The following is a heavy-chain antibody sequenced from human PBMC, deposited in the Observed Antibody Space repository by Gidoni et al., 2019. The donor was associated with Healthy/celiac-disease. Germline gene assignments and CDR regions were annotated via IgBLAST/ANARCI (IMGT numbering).Heavy chain of an antibody. CDR3: AKGMDSGYDYA. D-gene: IGHD5-12*01. CDR1: GFTFSSYG. J-gene: IGHJ4*02. CDR2: ISYEGSNK. V-gene: IGHV3-30*18. Sequence: VQLLGSGGGVVQHGRSLRLSCAASGFTFSSYGMHWVRQAPGKGLEWVAVISYEGSNKYYADSVKGRFTISRDNSKNTLYLQMNSLRAEDTAVYYCAKGMDSGYDYAWGQGTLVTVSS.